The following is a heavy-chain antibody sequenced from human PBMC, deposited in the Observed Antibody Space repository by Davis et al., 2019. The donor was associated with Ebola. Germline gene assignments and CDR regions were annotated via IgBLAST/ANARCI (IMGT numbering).Heavy chain of an antibody. CDR2: ISAYNGNT. CDR1: GGTFSRSA. J-gene: IGHJ4*02. CDR3: ARVGIFGVVIPFDY. V-gene: IGHV1-18*01. D-gene: IGHD3-3*01. Sequence: ASVKVSCKASGGTFSRSAISWVRQAPGQGLEWMGWISAYNGNTTYAQKLQGRVTMTTDTSTSTAYMELRSLRSDDTAVYYCARVGIFGVVIPFDYWGQGTLVTVSS.